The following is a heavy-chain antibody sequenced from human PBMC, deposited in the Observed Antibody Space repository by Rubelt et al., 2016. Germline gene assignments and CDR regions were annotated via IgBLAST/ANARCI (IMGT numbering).Heavy chain of an antibody. Sequence: AASGFTFSSYWMHWVRQAPGKGLVWVSRINSDGSSTSYADSVKGRFTISRDNAKNSLYLQMNSLRDEDTAVYYCATQGYCSSTSCYGAYWGRGTLVTVSS. V-gene: IGHV3-74*01. CDR2: INSDGSST. D-gene: IGHD2-2*01. J-gene: IGHJ4*02. CDR3: ATQGYCSSTSCYGAY. CDR1: GFTFSSYW.